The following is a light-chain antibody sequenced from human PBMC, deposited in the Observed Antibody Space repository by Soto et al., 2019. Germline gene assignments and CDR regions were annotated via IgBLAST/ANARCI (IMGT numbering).Light chain of an antibody. Sequence: DTRMSQSPSTLSASVGDRVTITCRASQSISSWLAWYQQKPGKAPKLLIYDASSLESGVPSRFSGSGSGTEFTLTISSLQPDDFATYYCQQYNSYPWTLGQGTKVDIK. CDR2: DAS. CDR3: QQYNSYPWT. CDR1: QSISSW. V-gene: IGKV1-5*01. J-gene: IGKJ1*01.